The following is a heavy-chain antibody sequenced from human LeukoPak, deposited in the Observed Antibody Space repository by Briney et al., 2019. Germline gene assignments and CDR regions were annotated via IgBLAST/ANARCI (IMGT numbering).Heavy chain of an antibody. D-gene: IGHD6-13*01. J-gene: IGHJ4*02. V-gene: IGHV3-30-3*01. CDR3: ATTGGYSSSWYAPDFDY. Sequence: GGSLRLSCAASGFTFSSYAMHWVRQAPGKGLEWVAVISYDGSNKYYADSVKGRFTISRDNSKNTLYLQMNSLRAEDTAVYYCATTGGYSSSWYAPDFDYWGQGTLVTVSS. CDR2: ISYDGSNK. CDR1: GFTFSSYA.